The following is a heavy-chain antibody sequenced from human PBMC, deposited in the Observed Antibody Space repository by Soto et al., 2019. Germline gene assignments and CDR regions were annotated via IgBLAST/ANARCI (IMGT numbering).Heavy chain of an antibody. CDR3: ARVVLFSCYVDHRDLLAFPARRTSDL. CDR2: INHSGST. J-gene: IGHJ2*01. D-gene: IGHD2-15*01. Sequence: YCWIVFRQPPGKGLEWIGEINHSGSTNYNPSLKSRVTISVDTSKNQFSLQLSSVTAADTAVYYCARVVLFSCYVDHRDLLAFPARRTSDL. CDR1: YC. V-gene: IGHV4-34*01.